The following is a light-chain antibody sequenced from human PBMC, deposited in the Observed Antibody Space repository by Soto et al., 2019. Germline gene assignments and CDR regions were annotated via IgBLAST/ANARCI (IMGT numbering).Light chain of an antibody. V-gene: IGLV1-51*01. J-gene: IGLJ2*01. CDR2: DNN. Sequence: QSVLTQPPSVSAAPGQKVTISCSGSSSNIGNNYVSWYQQLPGTAPKLLIYDNNERPSGIPDRFSGSKSGTSATLGITGLQTGDEADYYCGTWDGSLSAGVFGGGTKL. CDR1: SSNIGNNY. CDR3: GTWDGSLSAGV.